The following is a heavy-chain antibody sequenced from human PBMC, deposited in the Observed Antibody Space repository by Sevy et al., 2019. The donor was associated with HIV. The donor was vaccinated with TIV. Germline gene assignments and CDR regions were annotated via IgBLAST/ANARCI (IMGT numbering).Heavy chain of an antibody. D-gene: IGHD2-2*01. CDR3: ATDIVVGRDY. CDR1: GYTLSALS. CDR2: FDEDGET. Sequence: ASVKVSCKVSGYTLSALSMHWVRQAPGKGLEWMGGFDEDGETLYAQKFQGRVTMTEDTFTDTGYMELSRLGSEDTAVYYCATDIVVGRDYWGQGTLVTVSS. J-gene: IGHJ4*02. V-gene: IGHV1-24*01.